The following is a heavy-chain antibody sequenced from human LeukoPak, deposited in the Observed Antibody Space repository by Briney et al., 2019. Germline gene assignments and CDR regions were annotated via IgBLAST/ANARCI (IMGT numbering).Heavy chain of an antibody. V-gene: IGHV4-39*07. CDR3: ARDVWAFDI. CDR1: GGSISSSSYY. J-gene: IGHJ3*02. D-gene: IGHD2-8*01. CDR2: IYYSGNT. Sequence: SETLSLTCTVSGGSISSSSYYWGWIRQPPGKGLEWIGSIYYSGNTNYNPSLKSRVTISVDTSKNQFSLKLSSVTAADTAVYYCARDVWAFDIWGQGTMVTVSS.